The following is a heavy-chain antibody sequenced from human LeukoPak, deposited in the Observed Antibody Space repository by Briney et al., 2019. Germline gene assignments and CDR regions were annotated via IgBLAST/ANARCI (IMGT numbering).Heavy chain of an antibody. Sequence: PGGSLRLSCAASGFTFSSYAMSWVRQAPGKGLEWVSAISGSGGSTYYADSVKGRFTISRDNSKNTLYLQMNSLRAEGTAVYYCAKGGSPFDSDSAFDYWGQGTLVTVSS. V-gene: IGHV3-23*01. CDR2: ISGSGGST. CDR1: GFTFSSYA. CDR3: AKGGSPFDSDSAFDY. J-gene: IGHJ4*02. D-gene: IGHD2-15*01.